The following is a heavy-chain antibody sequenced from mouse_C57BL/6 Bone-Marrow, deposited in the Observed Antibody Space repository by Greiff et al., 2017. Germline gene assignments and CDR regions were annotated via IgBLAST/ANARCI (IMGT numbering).Heavy chain of an antibody. CDR1: GYTFTSYG. D-gene: IGHD2-3*01. CDR3: ARRYDLYAMDY. CDR2: IYPRSGNT. J-gene: IGHJ4*01. Sequence: VKLMESGAELARPGASVKLSCKASGYTFTSYGISWVKQRTGQGLEWIGEIYPRSGNTYYTEKFKGKATLTADKSSSTAYMELSSLTTEDSAVYVCARRYDLYAMDYWGQGTSVTVSS. V-gene: IGHV1-81*01.